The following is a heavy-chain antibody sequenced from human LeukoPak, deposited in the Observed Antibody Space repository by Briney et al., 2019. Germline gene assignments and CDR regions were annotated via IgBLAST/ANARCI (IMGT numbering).Heavy chain of an antibody. J-gene: IGHJ3*02. Sequence: ASVKVSCKASGYTFTTYYMHCVRHAPGQGLEWMGIINPSGGSTSYAQTFQGRVTMTRDTSTSTVYMELSSLRSEDTAVYYCARDPWGRGYCSTTSCQSLGGNDAFDIWGQGTMVTVSS. CDR2: INPSGGST. CDR3: ARDPWGRGYCSTTSCQSLGGNDAFDI. V-gene: IGHV1-46*01. D-gene: IGHD2-2*01. CDR1: GYTFTTYY.